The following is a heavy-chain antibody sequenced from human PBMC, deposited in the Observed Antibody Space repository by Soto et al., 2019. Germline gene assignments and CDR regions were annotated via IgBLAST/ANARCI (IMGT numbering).Heavy chain of an antibody. D-gene: IGHD2-2*01. CDR1: GGSMRSYY. V-gene: IGHV4-59*01. J-gene: IGHJ4*02. Sequence: SETLSLTCSVSGGSMRSYYWSWIRQPPGKGLEWIGYIHDSGITDYNPSLKSRATISIDTFRNQISLNLHSVTAADTAIYYCAREYAFSSDYWGQGTVVTVS. CDR2: IHDSGIT. CDR3: AREYAFSSDY.